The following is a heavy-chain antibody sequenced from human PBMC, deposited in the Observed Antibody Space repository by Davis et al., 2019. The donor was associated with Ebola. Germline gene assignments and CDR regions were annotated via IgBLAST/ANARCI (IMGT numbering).Heavy chain of an antibody. D-gene: IGHD2-2*01. Sequence: PGGSLRLSCEASGFSFDAYAMHWVRQAPGKGLEWVSSIWYEGTDGNYADSVRGRFIISRDDSKNTLYLQMNSLRVEETAISYCAREEGSSRWQNNWFDYWGQGTLVTVSS. CDR3: AREEGSSRWQNNWFDY. CDR2: IWYEGTDG. V-gene: IGHV3-33*08. CDR1: GFSFDAYA. J-gene: IGHJ5*01.